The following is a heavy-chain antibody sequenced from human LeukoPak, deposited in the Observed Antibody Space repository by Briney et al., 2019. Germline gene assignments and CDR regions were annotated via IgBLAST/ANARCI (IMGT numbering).Heavy chain of an antibody. V-gene: IGHV3-9*01. CDR3: AKDIVASVLPGYYGGFDS. Sequence: GGSLRLSCAASGFSFKDYAMHWLRQAPGKGLEWVLGIGWDSGSLDYAGSVKGRFTISRDNAGSTLFLEMTSLRREDTALYYCAKDIVASVLPGYYGGFDSWGQGTRVTVSS. D-gene: IGHD3-9*01. CDR1: GFSFKDYA. CDR2: IGWDSGSL. J-gene: IGHJ4*02.